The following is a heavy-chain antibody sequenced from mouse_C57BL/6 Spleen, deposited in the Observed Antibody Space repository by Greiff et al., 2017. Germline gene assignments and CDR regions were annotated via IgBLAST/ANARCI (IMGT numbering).Heavy chain of an antibody. V-gene: IGHV5-17*01. CDR3: ARKAQAGAWFAY. CDR2: ISSGSSTI. J-gene: IGHJ3*01. D-gene: IGHD3-2*02. Sequence: EVKLMESGGGLVKPGGSLKLSCAASGFTFSDYGMHWVRQAPEKGLEWVADISSGSSTIYYADTVKGRFTISRDNAKNTLFLQMTSLRSEDTAMYYCARKAQAGAWFAYWGQGTLVTVSA. CDR1: GFTFSDYG.